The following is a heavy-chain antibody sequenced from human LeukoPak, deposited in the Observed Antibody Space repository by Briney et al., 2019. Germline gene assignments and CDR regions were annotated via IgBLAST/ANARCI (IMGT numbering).Heavy chain of an antibody. Sequence: SQTLSLTCAVSGGSISSGGYSWSWIRQPPGKGLEWIGYIYHSGSTYYNPSLKRRVTISVDRSKNQFSLKLSSVTAADTAVYYCARVAGIEGDYYFDYWGQGTLVTVSS. CDR2: IYHSGST. J-gene: IGHJ4*02. CDR1: GGSISSGGYS. CDR3: ARVAGIEGDYYFDY. V-gene: IGHV4-30-2*01. D-gene: IGHD2-21*02.